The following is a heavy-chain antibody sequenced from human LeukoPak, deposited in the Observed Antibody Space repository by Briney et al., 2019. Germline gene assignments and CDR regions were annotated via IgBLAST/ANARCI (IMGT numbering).Heavy chain of an antibody. J-gene: IGHJ4*02. D-gene: IGHD1-26*01. V-gene: IGHV4-38-2*01. CDR1: GYSINSGYY. CDR3: ARLVGGRPQGDY. Sequence: PSETLSLTCAVSGYSINSGYYWGWIRQPPGKGLEWIGSIYHSGGTYYNPSLKSRVTISVDTSKNQFSLRLSSVLAPAPALDSFARLVGGRPQGDYWGQGTLVTVST. CDR2: IYHSGGT.